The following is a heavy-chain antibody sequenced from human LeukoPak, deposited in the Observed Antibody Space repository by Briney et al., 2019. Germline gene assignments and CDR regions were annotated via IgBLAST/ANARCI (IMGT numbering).Heavy chain of an antibody. J-gene: IGHJ4*02. CDR1: GYTLTELS. CDR3: ATDKGSGYDLDY. Sequence: ASVKVSCKVSGYTLTELSMHWVRQAPGKGLEWIGGFDPEDGETIYAQKFQGRVTMTEDTSTDTAYMELSSLRSEDTAVYYCATDKGSGYDLDYWGQGTLVTVSS. V-gene: IGHV1-24*01. D-gene: IGHD5-12*01. CDR2: FDPEDGET.